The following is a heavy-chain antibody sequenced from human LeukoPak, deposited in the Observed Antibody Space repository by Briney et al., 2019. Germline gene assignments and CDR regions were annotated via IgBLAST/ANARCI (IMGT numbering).Heavy chain of an antibody. CDR2: IYYSGST. D-gene: IGHD5-18*01. J-gene: IGHJ4*02. CDR3: ARRSGYSYGGHFDY. V-gene: IGHV4-59*08. CDR1: GGSISNY. Sequence: SETLSLTCTVSGGSISNYWSWIRQPPGKGLEWMGYIYYSGSTNYNPSLKSRVTISVDTSKNQFSLKLSSVTAADTAVYYCARRSGYSYGGHFDYWGQGTLVTVSS.